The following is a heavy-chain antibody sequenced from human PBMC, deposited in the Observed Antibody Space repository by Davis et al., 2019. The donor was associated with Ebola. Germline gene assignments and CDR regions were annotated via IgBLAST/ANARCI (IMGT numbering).Heavy chain of an antibody. CDR3: ARVTFYTTYRPGDYYYAMDV. Sequence: SETLSLTCTVSGGSFSGYYWTWIRQPPGKGLEWMGEINHSGSTTYNPSLKSRVTISADRSKNQFSLKLSSVTAADTAVYHCARVTFYTTYRPGDYYYAMDVWGQGTTVTVSS. V-gene: IGHV4-34*01. J-gene: IGHJ6*02. D-gene: IGHD4-11*01. CDR2: INHSGST. CDR1: GGSFSGYY.